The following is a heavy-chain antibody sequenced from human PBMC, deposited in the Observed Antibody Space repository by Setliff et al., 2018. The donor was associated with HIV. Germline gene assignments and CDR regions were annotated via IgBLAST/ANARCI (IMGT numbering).Heavy chain of an antibody. CDR3: ASGEYSSSWSFRRKNNWFDP. J-gene: IGHJ5*02. CDR1: GYTFTDYY. D-gene: IGHD6-13*01. CDR2: INPNNGGT. Sequence: GASVKVSCKASGYTFTDYYIHWVRQAPGQGLEWMGRINPNNGGTNYAQKFQGRVTMTRDTSISTAYMGLSRLRSYDTAVYYCASGEYSSSWSFRRKNNWFDPWGQGTLVTVSS. V-gene: IGHV1-2*06.